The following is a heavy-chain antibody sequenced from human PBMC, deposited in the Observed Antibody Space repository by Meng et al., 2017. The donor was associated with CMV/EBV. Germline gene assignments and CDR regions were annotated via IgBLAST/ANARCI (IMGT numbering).Heavy chain of an antibody. CDR1: GYTVTGYD. CDR2: INPNSGGT. V-gene: IGHV1-2*02. D-gene: IGHD6-13*01. J-gene: IGHJ4*02. CDR3: ARPASMRQQLVHFDY. Sequence: VRRAQWWAEEKTPGASVKVSCKASGYTVTGYDRHWVRQATGQGLEWMGRINPNSGGTNYAQKFQGRDTITRETSISTAYMELSRLRSDDTAVYYCARPASMRQQLVHFDYWGQGTLVTVSS.